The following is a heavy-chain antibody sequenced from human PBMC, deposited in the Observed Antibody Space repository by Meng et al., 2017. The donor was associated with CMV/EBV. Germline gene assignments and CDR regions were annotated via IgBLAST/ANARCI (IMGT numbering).Heavy chain of an antibody. CDR2: IIPIFGTA. J-gene: IGHJ4*02. D-gene: IGHD3-22*01. CDR1: GGTFSSYA. V-gene: IGHV1-69*06. Sequence: SVKVSCKASGGTFSSYAISWVRQAPGQGLEWMGGIIPIFGTANYAQKFQGRVTITADKSTSTAYMELSSLRSEDTAVYYCARVPQGFDDSSGYYFGYWGQGTLVTVSS. CDR3: ARVPQGFDDSSGYYFGY.